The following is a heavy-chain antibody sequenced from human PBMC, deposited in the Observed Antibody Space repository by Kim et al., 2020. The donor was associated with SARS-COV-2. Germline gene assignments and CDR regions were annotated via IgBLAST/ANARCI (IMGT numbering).Heavy chain of an antibody. CDR1: GLTFSSHA. CDR3: ATRYLAYCTTASCYLWDY. D-gene: IGHD2-2*01. J-gene: IGHJ4*02. V-gene: IGHV3-23*01. CDR2: ISGGGGGT. Sequence: GGSLRLSCAASGLTFSSHAMSWVRQAPGKGLEWVSTISGGGGGTYFADSVKGRFTISRDNSKNTLYLQMDSLRAEDTAVYYCATRYLAYCTTASCYLWDYWGQGTLVTVSS.